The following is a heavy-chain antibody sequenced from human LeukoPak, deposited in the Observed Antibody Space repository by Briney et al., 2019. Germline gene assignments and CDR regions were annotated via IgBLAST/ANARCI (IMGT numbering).Heavy chain of an antibody. CDR3: ARDSYRVVEVVAATTGLLDY. V-gene: IGHV3-21*01. J-gene: IGHJ4*02. D-gene: IGHD2-15*01. CDR2: ISSSSSYI. CDR1: GFTFSSYS. Sequence: NPGGSLRLSCAASGFTFSSYSMNWVRQAPGKGLEWVSSISSSSSYIYYADSVKGRFTISRDNAKNSLYLQMNSLRAEDTAVYYCARDSYRVVEVVAATTGLLDYWGQGTLVTVSS.